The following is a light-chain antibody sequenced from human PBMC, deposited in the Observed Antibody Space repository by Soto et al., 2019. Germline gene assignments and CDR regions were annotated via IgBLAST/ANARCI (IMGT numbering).Light chain of an antibody. CDR3: AAWDDSLSGRV. CDR2: KND. V-gene: IGLV1-47*01. CDR1: SSNIGSHN. J-gene: IGLJ2*01. Sequence: QSVLTQPPSASGTPGQRVTISCSGSSSNIGSHNVYWYQQVPGTAPKLLIYKNDQRPSGVPDRFSGSKSGTSGSLAISGLRSEDEADYYCAAWDDSLSGRVFGGGTKLTVL.